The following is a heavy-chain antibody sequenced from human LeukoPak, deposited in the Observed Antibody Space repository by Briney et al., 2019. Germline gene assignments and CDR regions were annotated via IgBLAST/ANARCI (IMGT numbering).Heavy chain of an antibody. CDR2: IWYDGSNK. D-gene: IGHD6-6*01. CDR3: ARDVFGPYYSSSSHFDY. J-gene: IGHJ4*02. Sequence: GGSLRLSCAASGFTFSSYGMHWVRQTPGKGLEWVAVIWYDGSNKYYADSVKGRFTISRDNSKNTLYLQMNSLRAEDTAVYYCARDVFGPYYSSSSHFDYWGQGTLVTVSS. V-gene: IGHV3-33*01. CDR1: GFTFSSYG.